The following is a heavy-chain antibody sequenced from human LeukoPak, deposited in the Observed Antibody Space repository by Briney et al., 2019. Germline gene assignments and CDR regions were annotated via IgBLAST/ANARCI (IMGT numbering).Heavy chain of an antibody. Sequence: GASVKVSCKASGGTFSSYAISWVRQAPGQGLEWMGGIIPIFGTANYAQKSQGRVTITTDESTSTAYMELSSLRSEDTAVYYCARSIFYGDYAPWYYFDYWGQGTLVTVSS. CDR2: IIPIFGTA. D-gene: IGHD4-17*01. CDR1: GGTFSSYA. V-gene: IGHV1-69*05. CDR3: ARSIFYGDYAPWYYFDY. J-gene: IGHJ4*02.